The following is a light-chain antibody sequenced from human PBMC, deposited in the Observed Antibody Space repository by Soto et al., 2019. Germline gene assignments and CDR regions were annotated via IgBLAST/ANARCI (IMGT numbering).Light chain of an antibody. CDR3: MQSLQTPLT. V-gene: IGKV2-28*01. J-gene: IGKJ1*01. CDR1: QSLLDSNGYNC. Sequence: DIVMTQSPLSLPVTPGEPASISCRSSQSLLDSNGYNCLEWYLQKPGQSPQLLIYLGSNRASGGPDRFSGSGSGTFFTLKISRVEAEDVGVYYCMQSLQTPLTFGQVTKVEIK. CDR2: LGS.